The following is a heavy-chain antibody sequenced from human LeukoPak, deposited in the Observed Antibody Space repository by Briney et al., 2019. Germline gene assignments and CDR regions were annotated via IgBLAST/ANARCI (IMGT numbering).Heavy chain of an antibody. CDR3: AGAMSSGWYEY. D-gene: IGHD6-19*01. J-gene: IGHJ4*02. V-gene: IGHV3-33*08. Sequence: PGGSLRLSCAASGFTFSSYSMNWVRQAPGKGLEWVAVIWYDGSNKYYADSVKGRFTISRDNSKNTLYLQMNSLRAEDTAVYYCAGAMSSGWYEYWGQGTLVTVSS. CDR2: IWYDGSNK. CDR1: GFTFSSYS.